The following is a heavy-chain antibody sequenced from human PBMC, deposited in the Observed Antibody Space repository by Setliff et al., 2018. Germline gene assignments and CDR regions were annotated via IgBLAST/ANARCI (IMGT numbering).Heavy chain of an antibody. Sequence: GASVKVSCKASGYTFINYEINWVRQATGQGLEWMGGMNPILGIANYAQKFQGRVTITADESTSTAYMELNSLRSEDTAVYYCAREEARGYSHGDAFDIWGQGTMVTVSS. CDR3: AREEARGYSHGDAFDI. CDR2: MNPILGIA. V-gene: IGHV1-69*10. D-gene: IGHD5-18*01. CDR1: GYTFINYE. J-gene: IGHJ3*02.